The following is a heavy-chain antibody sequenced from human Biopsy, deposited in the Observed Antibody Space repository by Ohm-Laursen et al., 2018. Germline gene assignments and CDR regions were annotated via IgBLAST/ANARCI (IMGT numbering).Heavy chain of an antibody. CDR2: ISYDGRNQ. D-gene: IGHD6-19*01. J-gene: IGHJ5*01. CDR1: GFTFSYHG. Sequence: SSLRLSCTASGFTFSYHGMHWVRQAPGKGLEWVAVISYDGRNQFYADSVKGRFTISRDNPKNSLYLQMNSLRADDSAVYFCAREQPALSGGGSWFDSWGQGTLVIVSS. CDR3: AREQPALSGGGSWFDS. V-gene: IGHV3-30*03.